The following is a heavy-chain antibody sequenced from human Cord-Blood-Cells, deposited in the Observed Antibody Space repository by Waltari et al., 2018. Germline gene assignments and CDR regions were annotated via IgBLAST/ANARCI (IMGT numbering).Heavy chain of an antibody. CDR2: IIPICGTA. Sequence: QVQLVQSGAEVKKPGSVVKVPCKASGGTFSSSAISWFRQAPGQGLEWMGGIIPICGTANYAQKFQGRVTITADESTSTAYMELSRLRSEDTAVYYCARGGGPGASFDYWGQGTLVTVAS. CDR1: GGTFSSSA. D-gene: IGHD7-27*01. J-gene: IGHJ4*02. CDR3: ARGGGPGASFDY. V-gene: IGHV1-69*01.